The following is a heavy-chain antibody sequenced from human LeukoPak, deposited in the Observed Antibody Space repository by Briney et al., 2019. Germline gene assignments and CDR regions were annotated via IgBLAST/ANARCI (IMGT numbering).Heavy chain of an antibody. CDR2: IFPSGGEI. J-gene: IGHJ4*02. Sequence: PGGSLRLSCVASGFTFSSFGMRWVRQAPGKGLESVSSIFPSGGEIHYADSVRGRFTISRDNSKSILSLQMNSLRAEDTAIYYCATYRQVLLPFESWGQGTLVTVSS. CDR3: ATYRQVLLPFES. V-gene: IGHV3-23*01. D-gene: IGHD5-18*01. CDR1: GFTFSSFG.